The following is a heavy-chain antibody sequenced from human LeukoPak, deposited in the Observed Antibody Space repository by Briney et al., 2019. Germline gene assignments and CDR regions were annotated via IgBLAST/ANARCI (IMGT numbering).Heavy chain of an antibody. CDR3: ARADGYSGSYYAFDI. V-gene: IGHV4-59*01. J-gene: IGHJ3*02. Sequence: SQTLSLTCAVYGGSFSGYYWSWIRQPPGKGLEWIGYIYYSGSTNYNPSLKSRVTISVDTSKNQFSLKLSSVTAADTAVYYCARADGYSGSYYAFDIWGQGTMVTVSS. CDR2: IYYSGST. CDR1: GGSFSGYY. D-gene: IGHD1-26*01.